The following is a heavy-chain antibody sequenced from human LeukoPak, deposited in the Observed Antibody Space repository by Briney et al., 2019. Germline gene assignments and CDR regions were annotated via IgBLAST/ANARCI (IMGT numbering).Heavy chain of an antibody. CDR1: GFTFGEYP. CDR2: IGSKAYGETT. Sequence: PGGSLRLSCTASGFTFGEYPITWVRQAPGTGLEWVGFIGSKAYGETTEYAASVKGRFTISRDDSKSIAYLQVNSLKTEDTAVYYCTRVFGNYVDYYYMDVWGKGTTVTVSS. V-gene: IGHV3-49*04. J-gene: IGHJ6*03. D-gene: IGHD4-11*01. CDR3: TRVFGNYVDYYYMDV.